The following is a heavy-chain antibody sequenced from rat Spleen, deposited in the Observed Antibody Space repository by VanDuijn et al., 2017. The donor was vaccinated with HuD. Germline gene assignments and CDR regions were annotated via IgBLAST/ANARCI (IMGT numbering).Heavy chain of an antibody. CDR3: ARHNYGGEDYFDY. J-gene: IGHJ2*01. V-gene: IGHV5-29*01. D-gene: IGHD1-11*01. CDR1: GFTFSDYY. CDR2: ISYDGSST. Sequence: EVQLVESDGGLVQPGRSLKLSCAASGFTFSDYYMAWVRQAPTKGLEWVATISYDGSSTYYRDSVKGRFTISRDNAKSTLYLQMDSLRSEDTATYYCARHNYGGEDYFDYWGQGVMVTVSS.